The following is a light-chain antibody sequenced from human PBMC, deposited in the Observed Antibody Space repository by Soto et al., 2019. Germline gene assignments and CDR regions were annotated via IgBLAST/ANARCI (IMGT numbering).Light chain of an antibody. CDR1: QSISSW. CDR2: KAS. J-gene: IGKJ1*01. CDR3: QQYSTYWT. Sequence: DIQMTQSPSTLSAIIGDRVTITCRASQSISSWLAWYQQKPGKAPKVLIYKASSLESGVPSRFSGSGSGTEFTLTISSLQPDDVASYYCQQYSTYWTFGQGTKVEIK. V-gene: IGKV1-5*03.